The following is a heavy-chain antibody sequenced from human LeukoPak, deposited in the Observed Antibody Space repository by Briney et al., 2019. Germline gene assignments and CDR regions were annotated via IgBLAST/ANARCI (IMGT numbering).Heavy chain of an antibody. V-gene: IGHV3-15*01. J-gene: IGHJ6*02. CDR2: IKSKTDGGTT. D-gene: IGHD4-17*01. Sequence: GGSLRLSCAASGFTFSNARMSWVRQAPGKGLEWVGRIKSKTDGGTTDYAAPVKGRFTISRDDSKNTLYLQMNSLKTEDTAVYYCTTGPTVTTLGYYYGMDVWGQGTTVTVSS. CDR3: TTGPTVTTLGYYYGMDV. CDR1: GFTFSNAR.